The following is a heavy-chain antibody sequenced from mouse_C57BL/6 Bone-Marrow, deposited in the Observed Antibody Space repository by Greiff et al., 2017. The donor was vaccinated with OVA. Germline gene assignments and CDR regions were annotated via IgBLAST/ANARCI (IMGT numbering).Heavy chain of an antibody. CDR3: ARGDYSNYDAMDY. CDR2: INPGSGGT. Sequence: VQLQQSGAELVRPGTSVKVSCKASGYAFTNYLIEWVKQRPGQGLEWIGVINPGSGGTNYNEKFKGKATLTADKSSSTAYMQLSSLTSEDSAVYFCARGDYSNYDAMDYWGQGTSVTVSS. D-gene: IGHD2-5*01. V-gene: IGHV1-54*01. J-gene: IGHJ4*01. CDR1: GYAFTNYL.